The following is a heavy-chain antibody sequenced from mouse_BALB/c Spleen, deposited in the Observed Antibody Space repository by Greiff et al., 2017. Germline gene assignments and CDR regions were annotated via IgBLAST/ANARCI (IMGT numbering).Heavy chain of an antibody. J-gene: IGHJ2*01. Sequence: QVQLQQPGAELVKPGASVKLSCKASGYTFTSYWMHWVKHRPGQGLEWIGEINPSNGRTNYNEKFKSKATLTVDKSSSTAYMQLSSLTSEDSAVYYCARWAPYGYDSGYFDYWGQGTTLTVSS. CDR1: GYTFTSYW. V-gene: IGHV1S81*02. CDR3: ARWAPYGYDSGYFDY. D-gene: IGHD2-2*01. CDR2: INPSNGRT.